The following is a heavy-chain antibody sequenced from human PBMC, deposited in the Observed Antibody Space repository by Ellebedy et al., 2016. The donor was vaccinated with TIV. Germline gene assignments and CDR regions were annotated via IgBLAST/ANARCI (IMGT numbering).Heavy chain of an antibody. Sequence: MPSETLSLTCSVSGGSISCYFWSWILQLAGRGLEWVGRMSTSGSSNLNPSLKSRVNMSGDTSRNQCSLNLNSVTAADTAVYFCASEINTGYYYGAFDLDYWGQGNLVTVSS. CDR2: MSTSGSS. D-gene: IGHD3-22*01. V-gene: IGHV4-4*07. CDR3: ASEINTGYYYGAFDLDY. J-gene: IGHJ4*02. CDR1: GGSISCYF.